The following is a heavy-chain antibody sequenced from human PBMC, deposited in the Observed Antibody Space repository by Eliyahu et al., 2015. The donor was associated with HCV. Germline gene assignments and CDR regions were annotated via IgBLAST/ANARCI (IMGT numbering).Heavy chain of an antibody. V-gene: IGHV3-13*01. CDR2: VLSAGDT. J-gene: IGHJ3*02. CDR1: GFXFSNYD. D-gene: IGHD4/OR15-4a*01. Sequence: EVQLVESGGGLVQPGGSLRLSCAASGFXFSNYDMHWVRQVTGKGLEWVSTVLSAGDTYYPGSVKGRFTISRENAKSSLYLQMNSLRAEDTAVYYYARGPSVVITTDGALDIWGQGTMVTVSS. CDR3: ARGPSVVITTDGALDI.